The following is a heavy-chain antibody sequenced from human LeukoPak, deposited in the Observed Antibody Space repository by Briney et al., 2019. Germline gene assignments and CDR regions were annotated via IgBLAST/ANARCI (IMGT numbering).Heavy chain of an antibody. Sequence: GASVKVSCKASGYTFTGYYMHWVRQAPGQGLEWMGWINPNSGGTNYAQKFQGRVTITRDTTISTAYMELSRLRSDDAAVYYCARDDYGDYSYYYDMDVWGQGTTVTVSS. CDR3: ARDDYGDYSYYYDMDV. CDR2: INPNSGGT. J-gene: IGHJ6*02. CDR1: GYTFTGYY. D-gene: IGHD4-17*01. V-gene: IGHV1-2*02.